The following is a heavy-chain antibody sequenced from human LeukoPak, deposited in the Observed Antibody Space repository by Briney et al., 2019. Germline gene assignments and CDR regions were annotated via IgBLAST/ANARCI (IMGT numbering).Heavy chain of an antibody. CDR2: IYPGDSDT. V-gene: IGHV5-51*01. J-gene: IGHJ3*02. D-gene: IGHD6-6*01. CDR3: ASHKSLSSSSVGAFDI. Sequence: GESLKISCKASGYSFTSYWIGWVRQMPGKGLEWMGIIYPGDSDTRYSPSFQGQVTISADKSISTAYLQWSSLKASDTAMYYCASHKSLSSSSVGAFDIWGQGTMVTVSS. CDR1: GYSFTSYW.